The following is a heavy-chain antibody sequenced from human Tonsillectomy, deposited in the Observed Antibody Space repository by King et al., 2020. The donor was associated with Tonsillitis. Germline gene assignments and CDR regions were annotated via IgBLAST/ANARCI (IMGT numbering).Heavy chain of an antibody. J-gene: IGHJ4*02. Sequence: VQLQESGPGLVKPSQTLSLTCTVSGGSISRGGYYWSWIRQLPGKGLEWIGYIYHSGRTYYNPSLKSRVTMSVDTSMNQFSLNLTSVTAADTAVYYCAGSGATFDCWGQGALVAVSS. CDR1: GGSISRGGYY. V-gene: IGHV4-31*03. CDR3: AGSGATFDC. D-gene: IGHD2-15*01. CDR2: IYHSGRT.